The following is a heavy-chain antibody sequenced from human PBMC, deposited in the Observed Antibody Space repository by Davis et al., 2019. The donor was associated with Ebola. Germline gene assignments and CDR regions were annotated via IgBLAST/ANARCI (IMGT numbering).Heavy chain of an antibody. V-gene: IGHV3-33*06. CDR2: IWYDGSNK. J-gene: IGHJ5*02. D-gene: IGHD2-15*01. CDR1: GFTFSSYG. Sequence: PGGSLRLSCAASGFTFSSYGMHWVRQAPGKGLEWVAVIWYDGSNKYYADSVKGRFTISRDNSKNTLYLQMNSLRAEDTAVYYCAKGRLVVVAANNWFDPWGQGTLVTVSS. CDR3: AKGRLVVVAANNWFDP.